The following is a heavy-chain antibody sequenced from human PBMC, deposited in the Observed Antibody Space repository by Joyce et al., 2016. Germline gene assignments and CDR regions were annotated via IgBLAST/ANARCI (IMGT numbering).Heavy chain of an antibody. D-gene: IGHD6-19*01. V-gene: IGHV6-1*01. J-gene: IGHJ5*02. Sequence: QVHLQQSGPGLVKPSQTLSLTCEISGDTVSSTIAAWSWIRQSPSGGLEWLARAYYGSQCFIDYAECVKSRIIINPDTSKNQLSLQLNSVTPEDTAVYYCARGSHKSGWSWGQGTLVTVSS. CDR2: AYYGSQCFI. CDR3: ARGSHKSGWS. CDR1: GDTVSSTIAA.